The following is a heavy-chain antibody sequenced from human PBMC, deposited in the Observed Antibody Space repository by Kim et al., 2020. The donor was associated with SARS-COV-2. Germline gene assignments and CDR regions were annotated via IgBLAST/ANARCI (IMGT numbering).Heavy chain of an antibody. CDR1: GFSFSSYT. CDR2: ISSSSSYT. D-gene: IGHD1-26*01. V-gene: IGHV3-21*01. Sequence: GGSLRLSCAASGFSFSSYTMTWVRQAPGKGLEWVSSISSSSSYTYYSDSVKGRFTISRDNAKNSLYLQMNSLRAEDTAAYYCARSWQVGQFDYWGQGTLVTVSS. J-gene: IGHJ4*02. CDR3: ARSWQVGQFDY.